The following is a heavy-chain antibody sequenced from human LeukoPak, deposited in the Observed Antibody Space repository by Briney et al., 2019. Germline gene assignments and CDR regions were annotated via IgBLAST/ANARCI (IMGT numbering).Heavy chain of an antibody. Sequence: SETLSLTFPASGDSISTGGYYLAWIRDHRERGLEWIGYFYSSGSTHYNPSLQSRVTISVDTSKNQFSLNLNSVTAADTAVYYCARVIVVVPIGVYHYYAMDVWGQGTTVTVSS. CDR3: ARVIVVVPIGVYHYYAMDV. D-gene: IGHD2-2*01. V-gene: IGHV4-31*03. J-gene: IGHJ6*02. CDR1: GDSISTGGYY. CDR2: FYSSGST.